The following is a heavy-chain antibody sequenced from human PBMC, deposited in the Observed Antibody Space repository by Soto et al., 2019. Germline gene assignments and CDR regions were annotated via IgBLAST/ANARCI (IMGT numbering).Heavy chain of an antibody. CDR2: ISSTGLHT. J-gene: IGHJ5*02. V-gene: IGHV3-23*01. Sequence: GGSLRLSCAASGFSFTTYGMSWVRQAPGKGLEWVSDISSTGLHTYLADSVKGRFTISRDNSKNTLYLQMNSLRVDDTAVYFCTKSWLFEKNWFDPWGQGTLVTVSS. D-gene: IGHD3-22*01. CDR3: TKSWLFEKNWFDP. CDR1: GFSFTTYG.